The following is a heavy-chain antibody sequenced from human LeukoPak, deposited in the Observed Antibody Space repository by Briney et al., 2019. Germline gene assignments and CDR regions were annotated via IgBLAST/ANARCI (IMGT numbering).Heavy chain of an antibody. Sequence: PSETLSLTCTVPGGSISSGGYYWSWIRQHPGRGLEWIGYIYYSGSTYYNLSLKSRVTISVDTSKNQFSLKLSSVTAADTAVYYCARGEWGVADYWGQGTLVTVSS. D-gene: IGHD3-10*01. V-gene: IGHV4-31*03. CDR1: GGSISSGGYY. CDR3: ARGEWGVADY. J-gene: IGHJ4*02. CDR2: IYYSGST.